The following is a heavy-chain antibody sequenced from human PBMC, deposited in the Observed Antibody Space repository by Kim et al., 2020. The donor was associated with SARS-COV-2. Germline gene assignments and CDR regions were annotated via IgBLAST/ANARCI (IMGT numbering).Heavy chain of an antibody. D-gene: IGHD6-13*01. CDR3: ARVAAAGTS. V-gene: IGHV1-8*01. CDR2: GNT. Sequence: GNTGYAQKFQGRVTMTRNTSISTAYMELSSLRSEDTAVYYCARVAAAGTSWGQGTLVTVSS. J-gene: IGHJ4*02.